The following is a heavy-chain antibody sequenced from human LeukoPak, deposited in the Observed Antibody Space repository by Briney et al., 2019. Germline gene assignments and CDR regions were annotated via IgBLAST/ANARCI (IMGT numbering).Heavy chain of an antibody. CDR3: ARVVVYAPYYYYGMDV. V-gene: IGHV4-59*01. CDR1: GGSISSYY. J-gene: IGHJ6*02. Sequence: PSETLSLTCTVSGGSISSYYWSWIRQPPGKGLEWIGYIYYSGSTNYNPSLKSRVTISVDTSKNQFSLKLSSVTAADTAVYYCARVVVYAPYYYYGMDVWGQGTTVTVSS. CDR2: IYYSGST. D-gene: IGHD2-8*02.